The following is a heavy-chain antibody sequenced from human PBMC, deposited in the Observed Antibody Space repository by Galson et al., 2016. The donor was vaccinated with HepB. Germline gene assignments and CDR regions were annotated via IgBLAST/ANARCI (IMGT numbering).Heavy chain of an antibody. CDR3: ARQADHYYYYMDV. V-gene: IGHV5-51*01. CDR2: IYPGDSDT. CDR1: GYSFTTYW. Sequence: QSGAEVKKPGESLKISCKGSGYSFTTYWIAWVRQMPGKGLEWMGIIYPGDSDTRYTPSFQGQVTFSADKSISTAYLQWSSLKASDTAMYYCARQADHYYYYMDVWGIGTTVTVSS. J-gene: IGHJ6*03. D-gene: IGHD6-19*01.